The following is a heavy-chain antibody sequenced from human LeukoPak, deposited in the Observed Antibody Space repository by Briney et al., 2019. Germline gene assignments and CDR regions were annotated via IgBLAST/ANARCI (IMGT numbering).Heavy chain of an antibody. CDR2: INSDGSST. CDR1: GFTFSSYW. J-gene: IGHJ4*02. V-gene: IGHV3-74*01. CDR3: ASHRSSTSCLDY. D-gene: IGHD2-2*01. Sequence: GGSLRLSCAVSGFTFSSYWMHWVRQAPGKGLVWVSRINSDGSSTSCADSVKGRFTISRDNAKNTLYLQMNSLRVEDTAVYYCASHRSSTSCLDYWGQGTLVTVSS.